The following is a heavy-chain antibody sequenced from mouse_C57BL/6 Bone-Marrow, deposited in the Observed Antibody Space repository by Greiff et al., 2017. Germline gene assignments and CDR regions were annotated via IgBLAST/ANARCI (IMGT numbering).Heavy chain of an antibody. CDR3: TTLITTVVATRFDY. CDR2: IDPEDGDT. J-gene: IGHJ2*01. D-gene: IGHD1-1*01. V-gene: IGHV14-1*01. Sequence: EVQLQQSGAELVRPGASVKLSCTASGFNIKDYYMHWVKQRPEQGLEWIGRIDPEDGDTEYAPKFQGKATMTADTSSNTAYLQLSSLTSEDTAVYYCTTLITTVVATRFDYWGQGTTLTVSS. CDR1: GFNIKDYY.